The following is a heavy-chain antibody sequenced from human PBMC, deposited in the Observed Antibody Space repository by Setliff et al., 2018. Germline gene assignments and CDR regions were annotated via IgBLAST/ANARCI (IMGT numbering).Heavy chain of an antibody. CDR1: GYTFTNYG. V-gene: IGHV1-18*01. D-gene: IGHD6-19*01. J-gene: IGHJ3*02. Sequence: VASVKVSCKASGYTFTNYGITWVRQAPGQGLEWMGWINNYNFNTNYAQKFRGRVTMTTDISTSTVYMELRTLRSDDTAVYYCARRPIALAGYRKGAFDIWGQGTMVTVSS. CDR2: INNYNFNT. CDR3: ARRPIALAGYRKGAFDI.